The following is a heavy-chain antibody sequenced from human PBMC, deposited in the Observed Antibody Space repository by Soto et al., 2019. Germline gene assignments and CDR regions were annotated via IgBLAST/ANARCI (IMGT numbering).Heavy chain of an antibody. D-gene: IGHD4-4*01. Sequence: LRLSCEASGFTFRSSAMAWVRQAPGKGLEWVSALYDIDGTYYADSVKGRFTTSGDSSKTIVYLQMNSLRPDDTAVYYCASWHLQEHAYDVWGQGTTVTVSS. CDR2: LYDIDGT. J-gene: IGHJ3*01. CDR1: GFTFRSSA. V-gene: IGHV3-23*05. CDR3: ASWHLQEHAYDV.